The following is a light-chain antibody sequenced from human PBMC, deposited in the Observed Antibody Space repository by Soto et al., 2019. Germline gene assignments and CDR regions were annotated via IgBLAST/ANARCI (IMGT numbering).Light chain of an antibody. CDR2: EGS. CDR3: CSYAGSSTSRA. J-gene: IGLJ1*01. Sequence: QSALTQPASVSGSPGQSITISCTGTSSDVGSYNLVSWYQQHPGKAPKLMIYEGSKRPSGVSNRFSGSKSGNTASLTISGLQAEDEADYYCCSYAGSSTSRAFGTGTKVTVL. V-gene: IGLV2-23*01. CDR1: SSDVGSYNL.